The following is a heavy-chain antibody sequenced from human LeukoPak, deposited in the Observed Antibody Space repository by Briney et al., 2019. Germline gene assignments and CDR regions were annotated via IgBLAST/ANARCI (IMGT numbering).Heavy chain of an antibody. CDR1: GGSISSGDYY. V-gene: IGHV4-30-4*08. CDR2: IYYSGST. Sequence: SETLSLTCTVSGGSISSGDYYWSWIRQPPGKGLEWIGYIYYSGSTYYNPSLKSRVTKSVDTSKNHFSLKLSSVTAADTAVYYCASSRRYYYGSSGYYAFDIWGQGTMVTVSS. CDR3: ASSRRYYYGSSGYYAFDI. J-gene: IGHJ3*02. D-gene: IGHD3-22*01.